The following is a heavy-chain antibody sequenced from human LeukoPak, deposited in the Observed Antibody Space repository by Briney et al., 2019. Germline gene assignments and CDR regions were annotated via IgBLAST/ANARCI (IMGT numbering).Heavy chain of an antibody. CDR2: ISCSGITI. J-gene: IGHJ3*02. D-gene: IGHD3-22*01. V-gene: IGHV3-48*03. CDR1: GFTFSSYE. Sequence: GGSLRLSCAASGFTFSSYEMNWVRQAPGKGLEWVSYISCSGITIYYADSVKGRLTISRDNAKNSLYLQMNSLRAEDTAVYYCARHGQPNYYDSSGYTAVDAFDIWGQGTMVTVSS. CDR3: ARHGQPNYYDSSGYTAVDAFDI.